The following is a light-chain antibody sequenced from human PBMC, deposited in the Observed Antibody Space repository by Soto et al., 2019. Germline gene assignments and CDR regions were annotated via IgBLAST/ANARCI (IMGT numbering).Light chain of an antibody. CDR3: SSYTSNSTPLV. J-gene: IGLJ7*01. CDR1: SSDIGNYIY. CDR2: EVS. Sequence: QSALTQPASVSGSPGQSITISCTGTSSDIGNYIYVSWYQQHPGKAPKLMIYEVSHRPSGVSSRFSGSKSGNTASLTISGLQAEDEADYYCSSYTSNSTPLVFGSGTQLTVL. V-gene: IGLV2-14*01.